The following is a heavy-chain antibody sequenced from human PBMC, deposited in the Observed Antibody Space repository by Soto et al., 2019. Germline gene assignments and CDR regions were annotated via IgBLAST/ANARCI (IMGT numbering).Heavy chain of an antibody. J-gene: IGHJ5*02. V-gene: IGHV1-18*01. Sequence: QVQLVQSGGEMRKPGASVKVSCKASGYTFTNFGISWVRQAPGQGFEWVGWISGYNGDTNYAPKFRGRVIMTKDTSTTTAYMELTTLTSDDTAVYYCARDYDIWGEDWFDPWGQGTRVTVSS. CDR1: GYTFTNFG. CDR3: ARDYDIWGEDWFDP. D-gene: IGHD3-9*01. CDR2: ISGYNGDT.